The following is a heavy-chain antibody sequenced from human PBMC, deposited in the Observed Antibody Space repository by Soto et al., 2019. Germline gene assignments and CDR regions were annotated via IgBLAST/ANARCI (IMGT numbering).Heavy chain of an antibody. Sequence: GSLRLSCVASGFNLSHPWMTWVRQAAGTGLGWVGRMNSKTDGGTADYAAPVKGRATISRDDSKNTVYLQMNSLKTEDTAVYYCTTGIYYDILTGYHNVAYWGQGALVTVSS. CDR1: GFNLSHPW. D-gene: IGHD3-9*01. CDR2: MNSKTDGGTA. CDR3: TTGIYYDILTGYHNVAY. V-gene: IGHV3-15*01. J-gene: IGHJ4*02.